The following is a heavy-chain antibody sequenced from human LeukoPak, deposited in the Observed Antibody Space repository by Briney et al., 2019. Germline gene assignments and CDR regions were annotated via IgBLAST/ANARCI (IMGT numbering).Heavy chain of an antibody. CDR3: ARVKYLYGSGSYYNHPLGY. J-gene: IGHJ4*02. CDR1: GFTFSSYG. Sequence: GGSLRLSCAASGFTFSSYGMHWVRQAPGKGLAWVAVIWYDGSNKYYADSVKGRFTISRDNSKNTLYLQMSSLRAEDTAVYYCARVKYLYGSGSYYNHPLGYWGQGTLVTVSS. V-gene: IGHV3-33*01. D-gene: IGHD3-10*01. CDR2: IWYDGSNK.